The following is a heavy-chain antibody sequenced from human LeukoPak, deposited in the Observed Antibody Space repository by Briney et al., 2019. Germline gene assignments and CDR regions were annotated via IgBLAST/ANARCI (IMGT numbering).Heavy chain of an antibody. J-gene: IGHJ4*02. V-gene: IGHV3-64*01. CDR2: ISTNGGGT. CDR1: GFTFSSYA. D-gene: IGHD2-15*01. Sequence: PGGSLRLSCVASGFTFSSYAMHWVRQTPGKGLEYVSAISTNGGGTYYANSVKARFTISRDNSKNTLYLQMGSLRAEDMAVYYCARYCNGVTCYSGYDYWGQGTLVTVSS. CDR3: ARYCNGVTCYSGYDY.